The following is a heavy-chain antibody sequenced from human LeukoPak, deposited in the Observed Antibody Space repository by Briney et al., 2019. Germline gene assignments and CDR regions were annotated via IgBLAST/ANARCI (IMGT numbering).Heavy chain of an antibody. CDR1: GITLSNYG. CDR3: ARDQRDYASFDY. V-gene: IGHV3-23*01. J-gene: IGHJ4*02. D-gene: IGHD4-17*01. CDR2: IGASGGGT. Sequence: SGGSLRLSCAVSGITLSNYGMSWVRQAPGKGLEWVAGIGASGGGTNYADSVKGRFTISRDNSKNTLYLQMNSLRAEDTAVYYCARDQRDYASFDYWGQGTLVTVSS.